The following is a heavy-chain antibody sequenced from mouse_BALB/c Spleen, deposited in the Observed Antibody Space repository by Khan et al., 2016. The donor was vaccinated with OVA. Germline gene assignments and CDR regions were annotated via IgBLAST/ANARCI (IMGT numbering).Heavy chain of an antibody. V-gene: IGHV5-6*01. CDR2: ISSGGDYT. CDR3: ASHLTGSFAY. CDR1: GFTFSSYS. D-gene: IGHD4-1*01. Sequence: EVELVESGGDLVKPGGSLKLSCAASGFTFSSYSMSWVRQTPDKRLEWVASISSGGDYTYYPDIVKGRFTISRDNAKNTLYLERSSLKSEDTAMYYCASHLTGSFAYWGQGTLVTGSA. J-gene: IGHJ3*01.